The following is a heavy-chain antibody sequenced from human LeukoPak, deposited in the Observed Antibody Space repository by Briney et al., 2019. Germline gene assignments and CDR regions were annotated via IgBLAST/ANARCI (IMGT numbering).Heavy chain of an antibody. Sequence: SETLSLTCTVSGGSISSGGHSWSWIRQPPGKGLEWIGYIYYSGSTYYNPSLKSRVTISVDTSKNQFSLKLSSVTAADTAVYYCARDGPPMAFDYWGQGTLVTVSS. D-gene: IGHD3-10*01. CDR3: ARDGPPMAFDY. CDR2: IYYSGST. CDR1: GGSISSGGHS. J-gene: IGHJ4*02. V-gene: IGHV4-31*03.